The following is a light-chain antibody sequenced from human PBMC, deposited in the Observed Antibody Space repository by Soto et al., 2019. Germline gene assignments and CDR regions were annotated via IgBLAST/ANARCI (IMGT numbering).Light chain of an antibody. J-gene: IGLJ3*02. V-gene: IGLV2-14*01. Sequence: QSALTQPASVSGSPGQSITISCTGTSSDVGRYNSVSWYQQHPGKAPELMIYEVNNRPSGVSSRFSGSKSGNTASLTISGIQAEDEADYYCSSYTTINTRVFGGGTKLTVL. CDR1: SSDVGRYNS. CDR2: EVN. CDR3: SSYTTINTRV.